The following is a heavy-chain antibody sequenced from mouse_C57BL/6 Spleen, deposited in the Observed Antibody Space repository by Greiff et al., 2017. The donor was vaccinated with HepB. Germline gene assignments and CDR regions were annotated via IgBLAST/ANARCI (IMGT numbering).Heavy chain of an antibody. CDR2: IHPNSGST. Sequence: VQLKQPGAELVKPGASVKLSCKASGYTFTSYWMHWVKQRPGQGLEWIGMIHPNSGSTNYNEKFKSKATLTVDKSSSTAYMQLSSLTSEDSAVYYCARRDYSKAWFAYWGQGTLVTVSA. D-gene: IGHD2-5*01. CDR3: ARRDYSKAWFAY. J-gene: IGHJ3*01. V-gene: IGHV1-64*01. CDR1: GYTFTSYW.